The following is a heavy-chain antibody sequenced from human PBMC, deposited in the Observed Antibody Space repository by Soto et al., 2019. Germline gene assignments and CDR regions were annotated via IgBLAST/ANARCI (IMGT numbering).Heavy chain of an antibody. CDR3: AREIKPAAIWIREYYYGMDV. CDR2: INPNSGGT. CDR1: GYTFTGYY. J-gene: IGHJ6*02. Sequence: QVQLVQSGAEVKKPGASVKVSCKASGYTFTGYYMHWVRQAPGQGLEWMGWINPNSGGTNYAQKFQGRVTMTRDTSISTAYMELSRLRSDDTAVYYCAREIKPAAIWIREYYYGMDVWGQGTTVTVSS. D-gene: IGHD2-2*02. V-gene: IGHV1-2*02.